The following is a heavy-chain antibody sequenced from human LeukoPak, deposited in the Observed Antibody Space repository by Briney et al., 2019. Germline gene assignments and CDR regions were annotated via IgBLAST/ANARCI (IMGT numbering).Heavy chain of an antibody. D-gene: IGHD3-22*01. J-gene: IGHJ4*02. V-gene: IGHV3-23*01. CDR2: LTYSGGST. CDR1: GFTFSSYG. Sequence: RGSLRLSCAASGFTFSSYGMTWVRQAPGMGLEWVSALTYSGGSTYYAASVKGRFTISRDNSKNTLYLQMNSLRAEDTAVYYCAKGRYDINWGQGTLVTVSS. CDR3: AKGRYDIN.